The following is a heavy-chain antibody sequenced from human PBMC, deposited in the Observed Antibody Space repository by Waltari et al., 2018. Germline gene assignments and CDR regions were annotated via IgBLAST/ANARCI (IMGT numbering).Heavy chain of an antibody. J-gene: IGHJ4*02. CDR3: ARDPLYGSYEFDC. V-gene: IGHV3-9*01. Sequence: TLPCAASGFTLHDYAMHWVRQAPGKGLEWVSGISWNSDYINYADSVKGRFTISRDKNFLYLQMNSLRAEDTAFYYCARDPLYGSYEFDCWGQGTLVTVSS. CDR1: GFTLHDYA. CDR2: ISWNSDYI. D-gene: IGHD1-26*01.